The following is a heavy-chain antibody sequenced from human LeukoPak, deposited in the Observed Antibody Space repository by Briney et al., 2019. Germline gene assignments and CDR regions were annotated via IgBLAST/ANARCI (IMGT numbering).Heavy chain of an antibody. CDR2: INHSGST. D-gene: IGHD4-23*01. Sequence: SETLSLTCAVYGGSFSGYYWSWIRQPPGKGLEWIGEINHSGSTNYNPSLKSRVTISVDTSKNQFSLKLSSVTAADTAAYYCARGRPGGGYWGQGTLVTVSS. CDR3: ARGRPGGGY. CDR1: GGSFSGYY. J-gene: IGHJ4*02. V-gene: IGHV4-34*01.